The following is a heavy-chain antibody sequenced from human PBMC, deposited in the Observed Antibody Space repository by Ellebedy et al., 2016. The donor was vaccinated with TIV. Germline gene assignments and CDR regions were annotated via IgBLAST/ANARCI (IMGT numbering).Heavy chain of an antibody. CDR2: INQGGNER. CDR3: TTVGYNGYDRDN. Sequence: GGSLRLXXAVSGFTFGRYWMSWVRQAPGKGLEWAANINQGGNERYYVDSVRGRFIISRDNAKNSVFLQVNGLRADDTAIYYCTTVGYNGYDRDNWGQGTLVTVSS. CDR1: GFTFGRYW. J-gene: IGHJ4*02. D-gene: IGHD5-12*01. V-gene: IGHV3-7*01.